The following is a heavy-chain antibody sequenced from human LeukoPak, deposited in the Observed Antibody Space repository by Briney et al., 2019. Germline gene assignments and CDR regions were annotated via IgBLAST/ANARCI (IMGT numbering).Heavy chain of an antibody. CDR1: GYTFTSYG. Sequence: ASVKVSCKASGYTFTSYGISWVRQAPGQGLEWMGWISAYNGNTNYAQKLQGRVTMTTDTSTSTAYMELRSLRSDDTAVYYCAKVFSGSYYDSSGYYFEPADYWGQGTLVTVSS. CDR2: ISAYNGNT. V-gene: IGHV1-18*01. D-gene: IGHD3-22*01. J-gene: IGHJ4*02. CDR3: AKVFSGSYYDSSGYYFEPADY.